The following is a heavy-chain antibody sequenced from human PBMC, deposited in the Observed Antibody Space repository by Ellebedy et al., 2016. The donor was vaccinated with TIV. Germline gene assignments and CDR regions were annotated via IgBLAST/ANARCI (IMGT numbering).Heavy chain of an antibody. D-gene: IGHD3-10*01. CDR2: IYSGGST. CDR3: AKDQDYYGSGSYYAL. V-gene: IGHV3-66*01. CDR1: GFTVSSNY. Sequence: GESLKISCAASGFTVSSNYMSWVRQAPGKGLEWVSVIYSGGSTYYADSVKGRFTISRDNSKNTLYLQMNSLRAEDTAVYYCAKDQDYYGSGSYYALWGQGTLVTVSS. J-gene: IGHJ4*02.